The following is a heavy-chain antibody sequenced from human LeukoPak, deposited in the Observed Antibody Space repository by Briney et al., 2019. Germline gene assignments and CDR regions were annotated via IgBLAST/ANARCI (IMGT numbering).Heavy chain of an antibody. Sequence: GGSLRLSCAASGFTFSSYAMHWVRQAPGKGLEYVSAISSNGGSTYYANSVKGRFTISRDNSKNTLYLQMGSLRAEDMAVYYCAGSPPYYYDSSGYAGYYFDYWGQGTLVTVSS. CDR1: GFTFSSYA. CDR2: ISSNGGST. J-gene: IGHJ4*02. V-gene: IGHV3-64*01. CDR3: AGSPPYYYDSSGYAGYYFDY. D-gene: IGHD3-22*01.